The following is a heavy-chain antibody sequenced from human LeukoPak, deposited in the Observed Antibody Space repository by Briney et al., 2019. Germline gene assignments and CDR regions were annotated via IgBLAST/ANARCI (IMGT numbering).Heavy chain of an antibody. J-gene: IGHJ6*04. V-gene: IGHV3-30*02. D-gene: IGHD4-17*01. CDR1: GFTFSSYG. Sequence: GGSLRLSCAASGFTFSSYGMHWVRQAPGKGLEWVAFIRYDGSNKYYADSVKGRFTISRDNSKNTLYLQMNSLRAEDTAVYYCAKDTAELVMTTVTSMDVWGKGTTVTVSS. CDR2: IRYDGSNK. CDR3: AKDTAELVMTTVTSMDV.